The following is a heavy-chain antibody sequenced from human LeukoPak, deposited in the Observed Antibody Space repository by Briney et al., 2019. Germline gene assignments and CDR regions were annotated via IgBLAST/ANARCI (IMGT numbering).Heavy chain of an antibody. CDR2: IYHSGST. D-gene: IGHD3-3*01. V-gene: IGHV4-38-2*02. CDR3: ARATPHYDFWSGYNVYYYMDV. J-gene: IGHJ6*03. CDR1: GYSISSGYY. Sequence: SETLSLTCTVSGYSISSGYYWGWIRQPPGKGLEWIGSIYHSGSTYYNPSLKSRVTISVDTSKNQFSLKLSSVTAADTAVYYCARATPHYDFWSGYNVYYYMDVWGKGTTVTISS.